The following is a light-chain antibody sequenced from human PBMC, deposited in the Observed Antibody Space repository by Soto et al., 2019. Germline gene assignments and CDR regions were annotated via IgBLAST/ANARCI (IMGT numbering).Light chain of an antibody. J-gene: IGLJ2*01. CDR3: SSYTSSDTLV. CDR1: SRDVGGYNS. Sequence: QSVLTQPASVSGSPGQSITISCTGTSRDVGGYNSVSWYQQHPGKAPQLMISEVSNRPSGVSNRFSGSKSGNTASLTISGLQAADEADYYCSSYTSSDTLVFGGGTKLTVL. V-gene: IGLV2-14*01. CDR2: EVS.